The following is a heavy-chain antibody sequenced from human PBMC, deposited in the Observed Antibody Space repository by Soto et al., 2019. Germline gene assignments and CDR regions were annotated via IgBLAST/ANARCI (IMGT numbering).Heavy chain of an antibody. D-gene: IGHD3-10*01. CDR1: GFTFSDHY. Sequence: EVQLVESGGGLVQPGGSLRLSCAASGFTFSDHYMDWVRQAPGKGLEWVGRTRNKANSYSTEYAASGRGRFTMPRDESKTSLYLQRNTLKTEATAVYYCVRTSHYGSGSWNFDYWGQGTLVTVSS. CDR2: TRNKANSYST. J-gene: IGHJ4*02. CDR3: VRTSHYGSGSWNFDY. V-gene: IGHV3-72*01.